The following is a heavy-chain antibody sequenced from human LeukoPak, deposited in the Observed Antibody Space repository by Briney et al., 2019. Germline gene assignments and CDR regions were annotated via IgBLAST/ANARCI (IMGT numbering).Heavy chain of an antibody. D-gene: IGHD2-2*01. CDR2: IIPIFGTA. V-gene: IGHV1-69*05. J-gene: IGHJ4*02. CDR1: GGTFSSYA. CDR3: ARSLGYCSSTSCPPGGY. Sequence: SVKVSCKASGGTFSSYAISWVRQAPGQGLEWMGGIIPIFGTANYAQRFQGRVTITTDESTSTAYMELSSLRSEDMAVYYCARSLGYCSSTSCPPGGYWGQGTLVTVSS.